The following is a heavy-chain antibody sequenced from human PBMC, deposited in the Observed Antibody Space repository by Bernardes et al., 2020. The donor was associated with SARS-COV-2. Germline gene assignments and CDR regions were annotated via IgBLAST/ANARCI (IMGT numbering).Heavy chain of an antibody. CDR1: GGSISSYY. V-gene: IGHV4-4*07. CDR3: ARGRNYYDSSGYYLDY. CDR2: IYTSGST. D-gene: IGHD3-22*01. J-gene: IGHJ4*02. Sequence: SETLSLTCTVSGGSISSYYWSWIRQPAGKGLEWIGRIYTSGSTNYNPSLKSRVTMSVDTSKNQFSLKLSSVTAADTAVYYCARGRNYYDSSGYYLDYWGQGTLVTVSS.